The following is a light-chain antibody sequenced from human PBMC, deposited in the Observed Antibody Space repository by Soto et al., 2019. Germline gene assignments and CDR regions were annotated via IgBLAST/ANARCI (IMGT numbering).Light chain of an antibody. CDR3: SSYTSSAPFYV. V-gene: IGLV2-14*03. J-gene: IGLJ1*01. Sequence: VRTKPASVFGSPGQSITFSCTGASTDVDGYDYVSWYQQHPGQAPKLMIYDVNNRPSGVSYRFSGSKSGDTASLTISGLQAEDDADYYCSSYTSSAPFYVFGTGTKVTVL. CDR1: STDVDGYDY. CDR2: DVN.